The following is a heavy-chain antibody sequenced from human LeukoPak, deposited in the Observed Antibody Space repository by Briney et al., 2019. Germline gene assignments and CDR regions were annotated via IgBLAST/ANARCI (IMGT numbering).Heavy chain of an antibody. CDR3: ARELPPVVNYRFDH. Sequence: GGSLRLLCAASGFTISNYGMQWVRQAPGEGLGGVAVIWYDGSNKYCAASVQGRITISRDNSKNTLYLQINSLRAEDTAMYYCARELPPVVNYRFDHWGQGTLVTVSS. CDR1: GFTISNYG. V-gene: IGHV3-33*01. D-gene: IGHD1-7*01. J-gene: IGHJ5*02. CDR2: IWYDGSNK.